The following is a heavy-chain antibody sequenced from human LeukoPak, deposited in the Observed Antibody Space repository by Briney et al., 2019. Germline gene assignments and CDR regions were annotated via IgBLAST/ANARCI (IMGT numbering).Heavy chain of an antibody. Sequence: ASVKVSCKASGYTFADYYIHWVRQAPGRGLEWLGWINPRTGVTHYPAKFQGRVTMTAYMSVATVYLDLRRLRSDDTAVYYCSKALLLADDGFDVWGRGTMITVS. V-gene: IGHV1-2*02. D-gene: IGHD3-10*01. CDR3: SKALLLADDGFDV. CDR2: INPRTGVT. CDR1: GYTFADYY. J-gene: IGHJ3*01.